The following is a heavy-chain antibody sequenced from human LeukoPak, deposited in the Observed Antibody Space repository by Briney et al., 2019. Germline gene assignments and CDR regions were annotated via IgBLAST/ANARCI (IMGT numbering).Heavy chain of an antibody. CDR1: GGSFSGYY. CDR2: INHSGST. J-gene: IGHJ4*02. Sequence: SETLSLTCAVYGGSFSGYYWSWIRQPPGKGLEWIGEINHSGSTNYNPSLKSRVTISVDKSKNQFSLKLSSVTAADTAVYYCASRGQLAEGDYWGQGTLVTVSS. CDR3: ASRGQLAEGDY. V-gene: IGHV4-34*01. D-gene: IGHD6-6*01.